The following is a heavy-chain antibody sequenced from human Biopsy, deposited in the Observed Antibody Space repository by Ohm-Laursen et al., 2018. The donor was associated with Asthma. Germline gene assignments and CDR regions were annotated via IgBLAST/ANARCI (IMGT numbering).Heavy chain of an antibody. Sequence: SETLSLTCTVSGGSISSGAYYWSWVRQPPGKGLEWIGYIYYVGITYYNPSLKSRVAISLDTSKSQFSVKLSSVTAADTVVYFCARRGGVRRYFDYWGQGTLVTVSS. J-gene: IGHJ4*02. CDR2: IYYVGIT. V-gene: IGHV4-30-4*01. CDR3: ARRGGVRRYFDY. D-gene: IGHD3-16*01. CDR1: GGSISSGAYY.